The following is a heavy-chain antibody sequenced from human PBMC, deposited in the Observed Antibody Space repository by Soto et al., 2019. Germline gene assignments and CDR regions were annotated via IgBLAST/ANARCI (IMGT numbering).Heavy chain of an antibody. CDR3: ATSNGGTYYYYYGMDV. D-gene: IGHD1-26*01. CDR1: GFTFSSYG. CDR2: ISYDGSNK. J-gene: IGHJ6*02. Sequence: ESGGGVVQPGRSLRLSCAASGFTFSSYGMHWVRQAPGKGLEWVAVISYDGSNKYYADSVKGRFTISRDNSKNTLYLQMNSLRAEDTAVYYCATSNGGTYYYYYGMDVWGQGTTVIVSS. V-gene: IGHV3-30*03.